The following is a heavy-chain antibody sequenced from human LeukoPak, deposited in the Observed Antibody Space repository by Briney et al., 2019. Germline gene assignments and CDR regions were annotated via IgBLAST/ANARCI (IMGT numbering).Heavy chain of an antibody. Sequence: SETLSLTCTVSGGSISSYYWSWIRQPPGKGLEWIGYIYYSGSTNYNPSLKSRVTISVDTSKNQFSLKLSSVTAADTAVYYCASRYCSGGSCYEDYWGQGTLVTVSS. V-gene: IGHV4-59*08. D-gene: IGHD2-15*01. CDR2: IYYSGST. CDR3: ASRYCSGGSCYEDY. CDR1: GGSISSYY. J-gene: IGHJ4*02.